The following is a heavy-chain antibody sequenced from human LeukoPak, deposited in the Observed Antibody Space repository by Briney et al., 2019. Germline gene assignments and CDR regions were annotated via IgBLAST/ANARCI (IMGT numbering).Heavy chain of an antibody. CDR3: ARDQSRSLGELSWGRHDAFDI. D-gene: IGHD3-16*02. V-gene: IGHV3-74*01. CDR1: GFTFSSYW. Sequence: GGSLRLSCAASGFTFSSYWMHWVRQAPGRGLVWVSRVNTDGSSTSYADSVKGRFTISRDNAKNTLYLQMNSLRAEDTAVYYCARDQSRSLGELSWGRHDAFDIWGQGTMVTVSS. CDR2: VNTDGSST. J-gene: IGHJ3*02.